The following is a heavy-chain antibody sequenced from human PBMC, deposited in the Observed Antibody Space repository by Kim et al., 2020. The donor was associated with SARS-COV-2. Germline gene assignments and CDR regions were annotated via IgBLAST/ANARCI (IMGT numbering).Heavy chain of an antibody. CDR2: IYYSGST. Sequence: SETLSLTCTVSGGSISSGGYYWSWIRQHPGKGLEWIGYIYYSGSTYYNPSLKSRVTISVDTSKNQFSLKLSSVTAADTAVYYCARDGGDYSAPDYWGQGTLVTVSS. CDR3: ARDGGDYSAPDY. J-gene: IGHJ4*02. V-gene: IGHV4-31*03. CDR1: GGSISSGGYY. D-gene: IGHD4-17*01.